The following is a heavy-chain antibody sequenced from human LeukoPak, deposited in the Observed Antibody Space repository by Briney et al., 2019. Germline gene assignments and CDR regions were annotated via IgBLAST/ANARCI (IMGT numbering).Heavy chain of an antibody. CDR3: ARSPKAAAVYYFDY. Sequence: SETLSLTCTVSGGSISSYYWSWIRQPAGKGLEWIGRIYTSGSTNYNPSLKSRVTMSVDTSKNQFSLKLSSVTAADTAVYYCARSPKAAAVYYFDYWGQGTLVTVSS. J-gene: IGHJ4*02. D-gene: IGHD6-13*01. CDR2: IYTSGST. V-gene: IGHV4-4*07. CDR1: GGSISSYY.